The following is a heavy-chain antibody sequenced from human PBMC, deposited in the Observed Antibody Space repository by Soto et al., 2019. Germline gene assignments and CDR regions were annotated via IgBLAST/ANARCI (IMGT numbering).Heavy chain of an antibody. D-gene: IGHD3-10*01. CDR1: GYNFAGYW. CDR2: IYPSDSDT. J-gene: IGHJ6*02. Sequence: PGESLKISCKGSGYNFAGYWIAWVRQMPGKGLEWMGIIYPSDSDTRYSPSFQGQVTISADKSISTAYLQWSSLKASDTAMYYCARHSYYYGSGRFYYYYGKDVWGQGTTVTVSS. CDR3: ARHSYYYGSGRFYYYYGKDV. V-gene: IGHV5-51*01.